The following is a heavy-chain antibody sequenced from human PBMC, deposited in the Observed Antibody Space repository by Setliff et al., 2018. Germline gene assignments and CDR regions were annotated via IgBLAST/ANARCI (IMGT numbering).Heavy chain of an antibody. CDR1: GFTFSSYA. Sequence: HPGGSLRLSCAASGFTFSSYAMHWVRQAPGKGLEWVAVISYDGSNKYYADSVKGRFTISRDNSKNTLYLQMNSLRAEDTAVYYCAKDSPLGGWYGSFDYWGQGTLVTVSS. J-gene: IGHJ4*02. V-gene: IGHV3-30-3*01. CDR3: AKDSPLGGWYGSFDY. D-gene: IGHD6-19*01. CDR2: ISYDGSNK.